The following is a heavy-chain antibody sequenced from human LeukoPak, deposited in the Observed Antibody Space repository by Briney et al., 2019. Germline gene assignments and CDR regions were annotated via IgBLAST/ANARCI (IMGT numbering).Heavy chain of an antibody. D-gene: IGHD3-16*02. J-gene: IGHJ4*02. CDR2: ISSSGSTI. CDR3: ARDSVYDYVWGSYRLFDY. Sequence: GGSLRLSCAASGFTFSDYYMSWIRQAPGKGLEWVSYISSSGSTIYYADSVKGRFTISRDNAKNSLYLQMNSLRAEDTAVYYCARDSVYDYVWGSYRLFDYRGQGTLVTVSS. V-gene: IGHV3-11*01. CDR1: GFTFSDYY.